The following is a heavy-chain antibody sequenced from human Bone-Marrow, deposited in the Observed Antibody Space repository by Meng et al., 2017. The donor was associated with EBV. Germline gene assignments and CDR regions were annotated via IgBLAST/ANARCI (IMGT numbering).Heavy chain of an antibody. CDR3: ATEPGYSSG. CDR1: GYTFTNYA. D-gene: IGHD6-19*01. J-gene: IGHJ4*02. Sequence: QVQVVASGAEVRNAGASVKVSCKASGYTFTNYAMHWVRQAPGQRLERMGWINPGNGNTKYSQKFQGRASITRDISASIVYMELTSLRSEDTAVYYCATEPGYSSGWGQGTLVTVAS. CDR2: INPGNGNT. V-gene: IGHV1-3*01.